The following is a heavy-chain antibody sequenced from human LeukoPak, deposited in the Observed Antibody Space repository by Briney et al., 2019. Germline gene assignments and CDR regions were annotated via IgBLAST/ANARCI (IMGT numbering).Heavy chain of an antibody. CDR2: IYYSGST. Sequence: PSETLSLTCAVSGGSISSSYLSWIRQPPGRGLEWIGNIYYSGSTNYNPSLKSRVTISVDTSKNQFSLRLSSVTAADTAVYYCARDDYGDFFFDSWGREPWSPSPQ. J-gene: IGHJ4*02. CDR1: GGSISSSY. D-gene: IGHD4-17*01. V-gene: IGHV4-59*01. CDR3: ARDDYGDFFFDS.